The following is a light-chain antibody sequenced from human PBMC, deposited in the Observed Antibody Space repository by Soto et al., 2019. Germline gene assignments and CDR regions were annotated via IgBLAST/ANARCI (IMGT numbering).Light chain of an antibody. Sequence: QSVLTQPASVSGSPGQSITISCTGITSDVGAYNYVSWYKHHPGQAPQLMIYEVSNRPSGVSNRCSGSKSGNTASLTISGLQTDDEGDYYCSSKTSSSTPFVFGPGTKVTVL. V-gene: IGLV2-14*01. J-gene: IGLJ1*01. CDR3: SSKTSSSTPFV. CDR1: TSDVGAYNY. CDR2: EVS.